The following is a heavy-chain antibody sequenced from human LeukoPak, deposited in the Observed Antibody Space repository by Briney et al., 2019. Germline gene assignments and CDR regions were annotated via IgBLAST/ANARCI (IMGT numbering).Heavy chain of an antibody. CDR2: ISSSSSPI. D-gene: IGHD2-15*01. CDR3: ARDIGPTWDV. Sequence: GGSLRLSCAASGFTFRSFGMSWVRQAPWKGLEWVSYISSSSSPIFYADSVKGRFTISRDNAENSLYLQMNSLRAEDTAVYYCARDIGPTWDVWGKGTTVTVSS. V-gene: IGHV3-48*01. J-gene: IGHJ6*04. CDR1: GFTFRSFG.